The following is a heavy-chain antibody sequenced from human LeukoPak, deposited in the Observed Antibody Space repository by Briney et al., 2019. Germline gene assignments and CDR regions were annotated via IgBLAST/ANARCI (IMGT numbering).Heavy chain of an antibody. CDR3: VRKLGDYVWGSYRP. V-gene: IGHV4-34*01. CDR2: INHSGST. Sequence: SETLSLTCAVYGGSFSGYYWSWIRQPPGKGLEWIGEINHSGSTNYNPSLKSRVTISVDTSKNQFSLKLSSVTAADTAVYYCVRKLGDYVWGSYRPWGQGTLVTVSS. J-gene: IGHJ5*02. D-gene: IGHD3-16*02. CDR1: GGSFSGYY.